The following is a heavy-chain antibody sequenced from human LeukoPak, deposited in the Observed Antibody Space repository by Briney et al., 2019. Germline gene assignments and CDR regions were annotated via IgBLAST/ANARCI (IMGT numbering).Heavy chain of an antibody. CDR2: IIPIFGTA. J-gene: IGHJ4*02. Sequence: GASVKVSCKASGGTFISYAISWVRQAPGQGLEWMGGIIPIFGTANYAQKFQGRVTITADESTSTAYMELSSLRSEDTAVYYCAGPRIVGAMHFDYWGQGTLVTVSS. CDR3: AGPRIVGAMHFDY. V-gene: IGHV1-69*13. D-gene: IGHD1-26*01. CDR1: GGTFISYA.